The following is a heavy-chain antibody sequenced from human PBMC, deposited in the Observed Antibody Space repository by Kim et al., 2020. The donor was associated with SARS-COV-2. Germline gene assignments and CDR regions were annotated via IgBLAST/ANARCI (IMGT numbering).Heavy chain of an antibody. CDR3: ARDQRSGYDSWSFDY. D-gene: IGHD5-12*01. J-gene: IGHJ4*02. CDR2: SSSGGSA. CDR1: GFSVSRFW. Sequence: GGSLRLSCVASGFSVSRFWMTWVRQAPGKGLEWVSLSSSGGSAHYADSVKGRFTISRDNSENTLYLQMNSLTADDTAVYYCARDQRSGYDSWSFDYWGPG. V-gene: IGHV3-53*01.